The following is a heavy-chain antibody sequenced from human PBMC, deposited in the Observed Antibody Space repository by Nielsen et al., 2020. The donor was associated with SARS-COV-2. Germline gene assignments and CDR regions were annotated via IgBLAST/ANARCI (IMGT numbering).Heavy chain of an antibody. D-gene: IGHD6-19*01. CDR2: IWYDGSNK. J-gene: IGHJ4*02. CDR3: ARDLAVAGNGADY. Sequence: SCKASGYTFTSYGMHWVRQAPGKGLEWVAVIWYDGSNKYYADSVKGRFTISRDNSKNTLYLQMNSLRAEDTAVYYCARDLAVAGNGADYWGQGTLVTVSS. V-gene: IGHV3-33*01. CDR1: GYTFTSYG.